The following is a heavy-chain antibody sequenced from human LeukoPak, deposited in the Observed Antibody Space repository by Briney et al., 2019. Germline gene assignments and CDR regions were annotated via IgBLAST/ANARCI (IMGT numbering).Heavy chain of an antibody. Sequence: GGSLRLSCAASGFTFSSYWMNWVRQAPGKGLEWVANIKQDGSEKYYVDSVKARFTVSRDNAKNSLYLQMNSLRAEDTALYYCAKELTGTYYYYGMDVWGQGTTVTVSS. V-gene: IGHV3-7*03. CDR1: GFTFSSYW. D-gene: IGHD7-27*01. CDR2: IKQDGSEK. CDR3: AKELTGTYYYYGMDV. J-gene: IGHJ6*02.